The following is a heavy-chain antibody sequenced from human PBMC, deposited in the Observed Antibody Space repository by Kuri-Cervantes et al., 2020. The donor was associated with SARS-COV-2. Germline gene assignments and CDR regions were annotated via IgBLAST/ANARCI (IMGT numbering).Heavy chain of an antibody. D-gene: IGHD3-16*01. CDR2: ITSTSTYI. Sequence: GESLKISCAASGFTFSGYSMNWVRQAPGKGLEWVSSITSTSTYIYYADSLKGRFTISRDNARNSLYLQMNSLRAEDTAVYYCARVLGGGYDMDVWGQGTTVTVSS. CDR3: ARVLGGGYDMDV. CDR1: GFTFSGYS. J-gene: IGHJ6*02. V-gene: IGHV3-21*01.